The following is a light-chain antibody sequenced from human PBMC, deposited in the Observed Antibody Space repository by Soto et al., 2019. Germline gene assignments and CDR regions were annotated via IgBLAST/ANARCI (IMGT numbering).Light chain of an antibody. Sequence: ETVMTQSPATLSVSPGERATLSCRASQSVGSNLAWYQQKPGQAPRLLIYGASTRATGIPARFSGSGSGTEFTLTITSLQSEYFATYYCQQYYSYPLTFGQGTKVEIK. J-gene: IGKJ1*01. V-gene: IGKV3-15*01. CDR3: QQYYSYPLT. CDR2: GAS. CDR1: QSVGSN.